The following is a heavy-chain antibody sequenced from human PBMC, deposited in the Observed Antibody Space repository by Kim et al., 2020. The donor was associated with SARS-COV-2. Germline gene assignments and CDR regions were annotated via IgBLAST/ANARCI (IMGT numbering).Heavy chain of an antibody. CDR2: IYSDGSNI. J-gene: IGHJ4*02. D-gene: IGHD5-18*01. V-gene: IGHV3-74*01. CDR1: GFTFSSSW. CDR3: HTAMADHATADY. Sequence: GGSLRLSCTASGFTFSSSWMHWVRQAPGKGLVWVSRIYSDGSNIHYADSVEGRFTISRDNAKNTLYLQMNSLGAEDTAVYYCHTAMADHATADYWGRGTLVTVSS.